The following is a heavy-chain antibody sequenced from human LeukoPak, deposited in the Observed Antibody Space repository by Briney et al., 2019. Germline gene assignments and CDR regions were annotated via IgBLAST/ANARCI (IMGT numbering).Heavy chain of an antibody. CDR1: GGSISSHY. J-gene: IGHJ3*02. CDR3: ARERQLDAFDI. CDR2: IYYSGGT. Sequence: SETLSLTCTVSGGSISSHYWSWIRQPPGKGLEWIGYIYYSGGTNYNPSLKSRVTISVDTSKNQFSLKLSSVTAADTAVYYCARERQLDAFDIWGQGTMVTVSS. V-gene: IGHV4-59*11. D-gene: IGHD1-1*01.